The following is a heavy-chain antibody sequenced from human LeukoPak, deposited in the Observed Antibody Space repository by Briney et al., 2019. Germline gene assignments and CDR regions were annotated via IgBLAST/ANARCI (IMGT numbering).Heavy chain of an antibody. J-gene: IGHJ4*02. D-gene: IGHD6-13*01. CDR3: ASYSSSWYTVFDY. V-gene: IGHV3-30-3*01. CDR2: ISYDGSNK. Sequence: GGSLRLSCAASGFTFSSYAMHWVRQAPGKGLEWVAVISYDGSNKYYADSVKGRFTISRDNSKNTLYLQMNSLRAEDTAVYYCASYSSSWYTVFDYWGQGTLVTVSS. CDR1: GFTFSSYA.